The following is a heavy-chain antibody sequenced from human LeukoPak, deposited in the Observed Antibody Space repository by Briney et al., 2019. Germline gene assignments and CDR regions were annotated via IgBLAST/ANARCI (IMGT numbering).Heavy chain of an antibody. CDR2: INHSGST. V-gene: IGHV4-34*01. Sequence: SETLSLTCAVYGGSFSGYYWSWIRQPPGKGLEWIGEINHSGSTNYNPSLKSRVTISVDTSKNQFSLKLSSVTAADTAVYYCARYSSSWYADNWFDPWGQGTLVTVSS. D-gene: IGHD6-13*01. J-gene: IGHJ5*02. CDR3: ARYSSSWYADNWFDP. CDR1: GGSFSGYY.